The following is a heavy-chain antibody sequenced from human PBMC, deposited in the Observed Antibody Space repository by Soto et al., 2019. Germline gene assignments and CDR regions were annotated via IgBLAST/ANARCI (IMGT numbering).Heavy chain of an antibody. CDR3: ARDPAYDFWGHFDY. V-gene: IGHV3-30-3*01. J-gene: IGHJ4*02. CDR1: GFTFSSYA. CDR2: ISYDGSNK. Sequence: QVQLVESGGGVVQPGRSLRLSCAASGFTFSSYAMHWVRQAPGKGLEWVAVISYDGSNKYYADSVKGRFTISRDNSKNTLYLQMTSLRAEDTAVYYCARDPAYDFWGHFDYWGQGTLVTVSS. D-gene: IGHD3-3*01.